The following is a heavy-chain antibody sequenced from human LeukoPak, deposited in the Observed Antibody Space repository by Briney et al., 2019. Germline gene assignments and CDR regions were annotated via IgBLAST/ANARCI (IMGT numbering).Heavy chain of an antibody. CDR1: GFTLNNYG. Sequence: GGSLRLSCEASGFTLNNYGMHWVRQAPGKGLEWVALIWYDGSNRYYADSVKGRFTISRDNSKNTLDLQMNSLRVEDTAVYYCARDKGYYDSSGYTYNWFDLWGQGTLVTVSS. CDR3: ARDKGYYDSSGYTYNWFDL. J-gene: IGHJ5*02. D-gene: IGHD3-22*01. V-gene: IGHV3-33*01. CDR2: IWYDGSNR.